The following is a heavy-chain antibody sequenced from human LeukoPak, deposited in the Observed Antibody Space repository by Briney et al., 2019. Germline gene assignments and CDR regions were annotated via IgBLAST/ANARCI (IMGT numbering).Heavy chain of an antibody. CDR2: IYYSGST. CDR3: ASQTTTNYDFWSGFDY. Sequence: PSETLSLTCTVSGGSISSYYWSWIRQPPGKGLKWIGYIYYSGSTNYNPSLKSRVTISVDTSKNQFSLKLSSVTAADTAVYYCASQTTTNYDFWSGFDYWGQGTLVTVSS. D-gene: IGHD3-3*01. V-gene: IGHV4-59*01. J-gene: IGHJ4*02. CDR1: GGSISSYY.